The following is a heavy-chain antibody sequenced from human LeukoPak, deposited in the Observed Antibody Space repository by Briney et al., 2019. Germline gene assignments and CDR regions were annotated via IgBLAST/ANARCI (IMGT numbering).Heavy chain of an antibody. J-gene: IGHJ6*03. CDR2: IYYSGST. V-gene: IGHV4-39*07. D-gene: IGHD6-13*01. CDR3: ARTMGIAAAGTWYYYYYMDV. Sequence: SETLSLTCTVSGGSISSSSYYWGWIRQPPGKGLEWIGSIYYSGSTYYNPSLKSRVTIPVDTSKNQFSLKLSSVTAADTAVYYCARTMGIAAAGTWYYYYYMDVWGKGTTVTVSS. CDR1: GGSISSSSYY.